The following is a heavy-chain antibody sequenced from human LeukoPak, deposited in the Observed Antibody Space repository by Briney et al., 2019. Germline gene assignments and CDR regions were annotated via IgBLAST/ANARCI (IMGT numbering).Heavy chain of an antibody. D-gene: IGHD3-10*01. Sequence: GESLQISCKGSGYSFTSYWIGWVRPMPGKGLEWMGIIYPGGSDTRYSPSFQGQVTISADKSISTAYLQWSSLKASDTAMYSCARLMVRGVIIKHFDYWGQGTLVTVSS. J-gene: IGHJ4*02. CDR3: ARLMVRGVIIKHFDY. CDR2: IYPGGSDT. V-gene: IGHV5-51*01. CDR1: GYSFTSYW.